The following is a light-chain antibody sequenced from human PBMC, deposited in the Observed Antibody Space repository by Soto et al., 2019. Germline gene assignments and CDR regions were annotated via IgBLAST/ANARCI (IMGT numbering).Light chain of an antibody. CDR3: QQYGDSPLT. V-gene: IGKV3-20*01. Sequence: EVVLTQSPGTLSLSPGERATLSCRASQTVYINSLAWYQQKPGQPPRLLIYGASTRAAAIPDRFSGSGSGPDFAISIDGLEPEDFAIYYCQQYGDSPLTFGPGTRVD. J-gene: IGKJ3*01. CDR2: GAS. CDR1: QTVYINS.